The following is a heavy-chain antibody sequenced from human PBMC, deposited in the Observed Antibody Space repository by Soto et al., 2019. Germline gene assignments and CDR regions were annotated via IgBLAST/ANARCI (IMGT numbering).Heavy chain of an antibody. CDR3: ARGQSEVDVSFPTPVAFDP. Sequence: PSETLSLTCAVYDGSLTEYHWSWVRQTPGPGLEWNGEVSHHGTPHYNPSLGSRVIMSFDTSTDQFSLTLQSVSAADTGIYYCARGQSEVDVSFPTPVAFDPWGPGTPVTVSS. V-gene: IGHV4-34*01. CDR1: DGSLTEYH. CDR2: VSHHGTP. J-gene: IGHJ5*02.